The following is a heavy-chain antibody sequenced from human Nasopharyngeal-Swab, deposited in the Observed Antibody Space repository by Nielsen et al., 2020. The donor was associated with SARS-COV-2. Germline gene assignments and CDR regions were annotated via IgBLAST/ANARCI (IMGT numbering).Heavy chain of an antibody. CDR1: VFSLTTSGVA. V-gene: IGHV2-5*02. J-gene: IGHJ4*02. Sequence: SGPTLLKPTQTLTLTCTFSVFSLTTSGVAVGWIRQPPGKALEWLALIYWDDDNRYSPSLKSRLTITKDTSKNQVVLTMTNMDPVDTATYYCAHRRTYSGSLDYWGQGTLVTVSS. D-gene: IGHD1-26*01. CDR3: AHRRTYSGSLDY. CDR2: IYWDDDN.